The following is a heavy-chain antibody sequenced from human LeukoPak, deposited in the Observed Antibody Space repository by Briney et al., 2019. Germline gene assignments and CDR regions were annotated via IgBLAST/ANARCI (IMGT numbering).Heavy chain of an antibody. V-gene: IGHV5-51*01. J-gene: IGHJ4*02. CDR3: ARLSTVSDSTGYYYESSEYFDY. D-gene: IGHD3-22*01. CDR2: IYPGDSDT. Sequence: GDSLKISCKGSGYTFTSYWIGWVRQMPGKGLECMGIIYPGDSDTRYSPSFQGQVTISADKSITTAYLQWSSLKASDTAMYYCARLSTVSDSTGYYYESSEYFDYWGQGTRVTVSS. CDR1: GYTFTSYW.